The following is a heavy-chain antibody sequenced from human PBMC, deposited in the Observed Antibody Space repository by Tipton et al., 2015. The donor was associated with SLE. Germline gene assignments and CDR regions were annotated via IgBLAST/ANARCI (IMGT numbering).Heavy chain of an antibody. D-gene: IGHD6-13*01. Sequence: TLSLTCTVSGGSISSYFWSWIRQPPGKGLEWIGYIYYDGTTNYNPSLKSRVTISVDTSKNQFSLNLNSVTTTDTAMYYCARQVSSAAGTIWFDPWGQGTPVTVSS. CDR1: GGSISSYF. CDR2: IYYDGTT. V-gene: IGHV4-59*08. CDR3: ARQVSSAAGTIWFDP. J-gene: IGHJ5*02.